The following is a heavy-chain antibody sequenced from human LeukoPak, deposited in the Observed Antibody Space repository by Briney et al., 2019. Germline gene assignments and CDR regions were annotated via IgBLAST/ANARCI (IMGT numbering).Heavy chain of an antibody. V-gene: IGHV1-69*01. Sequence: SVKVSCKASGGTFSSYAISGVRQAPGQGLECMGGIIPLFGTANYAQKFQGRVTITADESTSTAYMELSSLRSEDTAVYYCARDPHPLNPYDSSEYGMDVWGQGTTVTVSS. CDR1: GGTFSSYA. CDR3: ARDPHPLNPYDSSEYGMDV. D-gene: IGHD3-22*01. CDR2: IIPLFGTA. J-gene: IGHJ6*02.